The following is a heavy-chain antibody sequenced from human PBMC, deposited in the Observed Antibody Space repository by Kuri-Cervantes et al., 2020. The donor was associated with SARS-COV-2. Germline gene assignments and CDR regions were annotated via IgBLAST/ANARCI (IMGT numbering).Heavy chain of an antibody. Sequence: SETLFLTCTVSGGSISSSSYYWGWIRQPPGKGLEWIGSIYYSGSTYYNPSFKSRVTISVDTSKNQFSLKLSSVTAADTAVYYCARQMMSSITIFGVVITRNWFDPWGQGTLVTVSS. CDR3: ARQMMSSITIFGVVITRNWFDP. CDR1: GGSISSSSYY. V-gene: IGHV4-39*01. D-gene: IGHD3-3*01. CDR2: IYYSGST. J-gene: IGHJ5*02.